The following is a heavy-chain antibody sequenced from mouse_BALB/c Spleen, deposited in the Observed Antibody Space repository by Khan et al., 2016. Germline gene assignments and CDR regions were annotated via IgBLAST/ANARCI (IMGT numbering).Heavy chain of an antibody. CDR2: IYPGDGDT. J-gene: IGHJ3*01. Sequence: QVQLQQSGAELVRPGYSVKISCKASDFAFSSYWMNWVKQRPGQGLEWIGQIYPGDGDTNYNGKFKGKATLTADKSSSPAYMQLSNLTSADSSVHFCARGTPFANWGEGTLVTVSA. CDR3: ARGTPFAN. CDR1: DFAFSSYW. V-gene: IGHV1-80*01. D-gene: IGHD2-14*01.